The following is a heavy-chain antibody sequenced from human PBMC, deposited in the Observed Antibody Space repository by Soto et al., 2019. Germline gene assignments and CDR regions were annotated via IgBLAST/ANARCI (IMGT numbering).Heavy chain of an antibody. D-gene: IGHD2-2*01. Sequence: SGPTLVNPTQTLTLTCTFSGFSLSTSGVGVGWIRQPPGKALEWLALIYWNDDKRYSPSLKSRLTITKDTSKNQLVLTMTNMDPVGTATYYCAHRDRSTTIDYWGQGTLVTVSS. CDR2: IYWNDDK. J-gene: IGHJ4*02. CDR3: AHRDRSTTIDY. V-gene: IGHV2-5*01. CDR1: GFSLSTSGVG.